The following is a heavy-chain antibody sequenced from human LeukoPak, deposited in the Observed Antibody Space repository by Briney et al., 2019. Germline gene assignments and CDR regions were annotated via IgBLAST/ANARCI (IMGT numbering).Heavy chain of an antibody. J-gene: IGHJ4*02. CDR1: GYSFTSYW. D-gene: IGHD3-10*01. CDR2: IYPGDSDT. Sequence: GESLKISCQGSGYSFTSYWIGWVRQMPGKGLEWMGIIYPGDSDTRYSPSFQGQVTISTDKSISTAYLQCSRLTASDTGMYYCARQEGFGESFDYWGQGTLVTVSS. CDR3: ARQEGFGESFDY. V-gene: IGHV5-51*01.